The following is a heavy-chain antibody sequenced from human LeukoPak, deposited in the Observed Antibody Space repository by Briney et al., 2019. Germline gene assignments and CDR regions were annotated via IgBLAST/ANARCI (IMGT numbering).Heavy chain of an antibody. CDR1: GGSISSYY. CDR3: ARVGDSSSWYYYYYYMDV. D-gene: IGHD6-13*01. V-gene: IGHV4-59*01. CDR2: IYYSGST. J-gene: IGHJ6*03. Sequence: SETLSLTCTVSGGSISSYYWSWIRQPPGKGLEWIGYIYYSGSTNYNPSLKSRGTISVDTSKNQFSLKLSSVTAADTAVYYCARVGDSSSWYYYYYYMDVWGKGTTVTISS.